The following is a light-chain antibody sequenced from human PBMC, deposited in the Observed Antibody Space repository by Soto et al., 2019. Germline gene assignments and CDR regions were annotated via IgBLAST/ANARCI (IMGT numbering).Light chain of an antibody. CDR3: QQYYSYLRT. CDR1: QSISND. CDR2: AAS. J-gene: IGKJ4*02. Sequence: DIQMTKSPTTLSASVVDRVTITCRACQSISNDLGWYQQKPGKAPKLLIYAASSLQSGVPLRFSGSGSGTDFTLTISSLQPDDFATYYCQQYYSYLRTFGEGTKVDIK. V-gene: IGKV1-5*01.